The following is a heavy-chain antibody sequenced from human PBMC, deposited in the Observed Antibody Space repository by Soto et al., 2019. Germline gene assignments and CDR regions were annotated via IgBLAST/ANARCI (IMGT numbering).Heavy chain of an antibody. D-gene: IGHD3-3*01. J-gene: IGHJ5*02. CDR1: GGSISSYD. V-gene: IGHV4-59*01. CDR2: IYYSGST. Sequence: SETLSLTCTVSGGSISSYDWSWIRQPPGKGLEWIGYIYYSGSTNYNPSLKSRVTISVDTSKNQFSLKLSSVTAADTAVYYCARAPHPPYYDFWSGYAPAYNWFDPWGQGTLVTVSS. CDR3: ARAPHPPYYDFWSGYAPAYNWFDP.